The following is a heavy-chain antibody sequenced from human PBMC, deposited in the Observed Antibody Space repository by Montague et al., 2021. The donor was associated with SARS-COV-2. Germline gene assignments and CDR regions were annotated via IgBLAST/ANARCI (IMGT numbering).Heavy chain of an antibody. CDR2: IYWDDDK. V-gene: IGHV2-5*02. D-gene: IGHD6-6*01. Sequence: PALVKPTQTLTLTCTFSGFSLSTRTVGVGWIRQPPGKALEWLALIYWDDDKRYSSSLKSRLTISKVTSENQVVLTMTNMDPVDTATYYCAHRPPAVAAFDDWGQGTLVTVSS. J-gene: IGHJ4*02. CDR3: AHRPPAVAAFDD. CDR1: GFSLSTRTVG.